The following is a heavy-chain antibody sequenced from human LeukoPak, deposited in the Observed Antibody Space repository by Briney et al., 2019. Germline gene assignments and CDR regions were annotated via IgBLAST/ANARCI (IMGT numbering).Heavy chain of an antibody. CDR3: ARRLGYGDYSYDAFDI. CDR1: GYTSTSYD. V-gene: IGHV1-8*03. J-gene: IGHJ3*02. CDR2: MNPNSGNT. D-gene: IGHD4-17*01. Sequence: ASVKVSCKASGYTSTSYDINWVRQATGQGLEWMGWMNPNSGNTGYAQKFQGRVTITRNTSISTAYMELSSLRSEDTAVYYCARRLGYGDYSYDAFDIWGQGTMVTVSS.